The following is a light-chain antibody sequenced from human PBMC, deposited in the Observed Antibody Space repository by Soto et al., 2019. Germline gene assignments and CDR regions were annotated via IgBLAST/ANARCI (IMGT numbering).Light chain of an antibody. J-gene: IGKJ5*01. CDR1: QRISIN. V-gene: IGKV3-15*01. Sequence: EIVMTQSPATLSVSPGERAVLSCRASQRISINLPWYQQNPGQAPRLLISAASNRPTGVPARFSGTWSGTEFTLPISRLQSEDFAVYYCQQYNNWITFGQGTRLEI. CDR2: AAS. CDR3: QQYNNWIT.